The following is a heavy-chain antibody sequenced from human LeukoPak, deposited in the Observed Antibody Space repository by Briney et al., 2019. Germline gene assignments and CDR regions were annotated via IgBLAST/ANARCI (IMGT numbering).Heavy chain of an antibody. D-gene: IGHD3-10*01. J-gene: IGHJ5*02. CDR3: ARGIKQKYYYGSGRSYWFDP. Sequence: SETLSLTCAVYGGSFSGYYWSWIRQPPGKGLEWIGEINHSGSTNYNPSLKSRVTISVDTSKNQFSLKLSSVTAADTAVYYCARGIKQKYYYGSGRSYWFDPWGQGTLVTVSS. CDR2: INHSGST. V-gene: IGHV4-34*01. CDR1: GGSFSGYY.